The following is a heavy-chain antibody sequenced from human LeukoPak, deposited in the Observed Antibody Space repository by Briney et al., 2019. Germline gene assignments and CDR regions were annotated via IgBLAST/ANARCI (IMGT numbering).Heavy chain of an antibody. CDR3: ARQKLSGYYFYFDQ. CDR2: IYYSGST. CDR1: GGSFTSYY. J-gene: IGHJ4*02. D-gene: IGHD3-22*01. V-gene: IGHV4-59*01. Sequence: PSETLTLTCTVSGGSFTSYYWSWIRQPPGKGLEWIGYIYYSGSTNYYPSLRSRVTISEDTSKNQLSLKLSSVTTADTAVHYCARQKLSGYYFYFDQWGQGTLVTVSP.